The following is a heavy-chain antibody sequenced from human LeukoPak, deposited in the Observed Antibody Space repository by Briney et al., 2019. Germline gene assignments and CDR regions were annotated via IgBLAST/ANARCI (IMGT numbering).Heavy chain of an antibody. V-gene: IGHV5-51*01. J-gene: IGHJ5*02. Sequence: GESLKISCKGSGYSFTSYWIGWVRQMPGKGLEWMGIIYPGDSDTRYSPSFQGQVTISADKSISTAYLQWSSLKASDTAMYYCARLLYYGSGSYYNWFDPWGQGTLVTVSS. CDR3: ARLLYYGSGSYYNWFDP. CDR1: GYSFTSYW. CDR2: IYPGDSDT. D-gene: IGHD3-10*01.